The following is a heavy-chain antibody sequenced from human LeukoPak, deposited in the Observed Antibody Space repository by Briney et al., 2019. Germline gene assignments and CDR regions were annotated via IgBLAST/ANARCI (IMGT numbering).Heavy chain of an antibody. V-gene: IGHV3-30*04. D-gene: IGHD3-16*01. J-gene: IGHJ4*02. CDR1: GFTFSSYA. CDR2: ISYDGSNK. Sequence: GRSLRLSGAASGFTFSSYAMHWVRQAPVKGLEWVAVISYDGSNKYYADCVKGRFTISRDNSKNTLYLQMNSLRAEDTAVYYCAREVGGIIYFDYWGQGTLVTVSS. CDR3: AREVGGIIYFDY.